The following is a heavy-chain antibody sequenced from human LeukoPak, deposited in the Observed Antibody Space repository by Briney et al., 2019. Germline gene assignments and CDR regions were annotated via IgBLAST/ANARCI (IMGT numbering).Heavy chain of an antibody. V-gene: IGHV3-30-3*01. D-gene: IGHD6-25*01. J-gene: IGHJ3*02. Sequence: GGSLRLSCAASGFTFSSYAMHWVRQAPGKGLEWVAVISYDGSNKYYADSVKGRFTTSRDNSKNTLYLQMNSLRAEDTAVYYCRGGQIGGNDAFDIWGQGTMVTVSS. CDR1: GFTFSSYA. CDR2: ISYDGSNK. CDR3: RGGQIGGNDAFDI.